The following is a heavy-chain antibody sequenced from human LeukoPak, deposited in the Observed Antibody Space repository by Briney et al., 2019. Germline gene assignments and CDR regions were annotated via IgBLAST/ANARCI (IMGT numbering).Heavy chain of an antibody. CDR1: GFTFSSYV. J-gene: IGHJ3*02. CDR3: AKVEYSASYYAFDI. D-gene: IGHD1-26*01. V-gene: IGHV3-23*01. CDR2: ISSSGGNT. Sequence: PGGSLRLSCAASGFTFSSYVMGWVRQAPGKGLEWVSGISSSGGNTYYADAVKGRFTISKDNSKNTLYLRMNSLRAEDTAIFYCAKVEYSASYYAFDIWGQGTMVTVSS.